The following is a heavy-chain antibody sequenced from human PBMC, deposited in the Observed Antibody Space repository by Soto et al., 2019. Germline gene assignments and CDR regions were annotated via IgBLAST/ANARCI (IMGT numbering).Heavy chain of an antibody. CDR1: GYIFSNFG. Sequence: QVQLVQSGAEVKKPGASAKVSCKASGYIFSNFGISWMRQVPGQGLEWMGWISAYNGNTNYAQKFQGRVTLTTDTATNTAYMELRSLRSDDTDVYYCARASGGGVGTTSYWGQGTLVTVSS. CDR3: ARASGGGVGTTSY. J-gene: IGHJ4*02. CDR2: ISAYNGNT. V-gene: IGHV1-18*01. D-gene: IGHD1-26*01.